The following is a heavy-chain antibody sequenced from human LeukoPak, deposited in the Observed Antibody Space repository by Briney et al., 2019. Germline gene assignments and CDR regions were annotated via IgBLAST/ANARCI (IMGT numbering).Heavy chain of an antibody. V-gene: IGHV4-59*08. CDR3: ARHVGYSYGFHFDY. CDR1: GGSISSYH. Sequence: SETLSLTCTVSGGSISSYHWSWIRQPPGKGLEWIGYIYYSGSTNYNPSLTSRVTISRDTSKNQFSLRLSSMTAADTAVYYCARHVGYSYGFHFDYWGQGTLVTVSS. CDR2: IYYSGST. D-gene: IGHD5-18*01. J-gene: IGHJ4*02.